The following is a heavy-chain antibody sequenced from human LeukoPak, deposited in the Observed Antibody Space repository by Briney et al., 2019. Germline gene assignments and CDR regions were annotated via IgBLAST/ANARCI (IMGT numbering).Heavy chain of an antibody. J-gene: IGHJ3*02. CDR1: GFTFSSYR. D-gene: IGHD6-13*01. Sequence: GGSLTLSCAASGFTFSSYRMNWVRQAPGKGLEGVSSISSSNSYIYYAASVKGRFTISSDNAKNSLYLQMNSLRAEDTAVYYCARGIAASAFDIWGQGTMVTVSS. CDR3: ARGIAASAFDI. CDR2: ISSSNSYI. V-gene: IGHV3-21*01.